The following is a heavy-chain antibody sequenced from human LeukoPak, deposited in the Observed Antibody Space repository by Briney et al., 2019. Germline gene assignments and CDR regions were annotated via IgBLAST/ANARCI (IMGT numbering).Heavy chain of an antibody. J-gene: IGHJ3*02. V-gene: IGHV3-53*01. D-gene: IGHD4-17*01. CDR1: KFTFSNYG. CDR2: IYSGGTT. Sequence: PGRSLRLSCAASKFTFSNYGMHWVRQAPGKGLEWVSVIYSGGTTYYADSVKGRFTISRDNSNNTLYLQMNSLRAEDTAVYYCARGPVTRFEIWGQGTMVTVSS. CDR3: ARGPVTRFEI.